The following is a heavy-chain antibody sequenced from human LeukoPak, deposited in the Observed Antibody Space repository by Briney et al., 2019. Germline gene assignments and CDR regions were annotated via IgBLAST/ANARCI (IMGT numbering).Heavy chain of an antibody. V-gene: IGHV1-18*01. CDR2: ISAYNGNT. J-gene: IGHJ6*03. CDR1: GYTFTSYG. CDR3: AGEYSRGYYYVSPSNYYMDV. Sequence: ASVKVSCKASGYTFTSYGISWVRQAPGQGLEWMGWISAYNGNTNYAQKLQGRVTMTTDTSTSTAYMELRSLRSDDTAVYYCAGEYSRGYYYVSPSNYYMDVWGKGTTVTISS. D-gene: IGHD3-22*01.